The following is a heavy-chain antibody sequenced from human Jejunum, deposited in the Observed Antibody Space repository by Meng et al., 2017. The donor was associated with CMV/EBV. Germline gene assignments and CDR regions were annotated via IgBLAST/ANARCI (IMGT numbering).Heavy chain of an antibody. Sequence: TFSSYSMNWVRQAPGKGLEWVSCISSSSSTIYYADSVKGRFTISRDNAKNSLYLQMNSLRAEDTAVYYCATTGPSRRYSGSYYYDYWGQGTLVTVSS. D-gene: IGHD1-26*01. CDR3: ATTGPSRRYSGSYYYDY. J-gene: IGHJ4*02. CDR1: TFSSYS. V-gene: IGHV3-48*04. CDR2: ISSSSSTI.